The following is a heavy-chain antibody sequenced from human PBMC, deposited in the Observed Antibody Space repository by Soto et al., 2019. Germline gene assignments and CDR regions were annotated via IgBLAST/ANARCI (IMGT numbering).Heavy chain of an antibody. CDR2: IYYSGTT. Sequence: PSETLSLTCAVSGGSISSGGYSWSWIRQPPGKGLEWIGSIYYSGTTYYNPSLKSRVTISVDTSKNQFSLKLSPVTAADTAVYYCARHYRSHITIFGVIILNWFDPWGQGTLVTVSS. J-gene: IGHJ5*02. V-gene: IGHV4-39*01. D-gene: IGHD3-3*01. CDR1: GGSISSGGYS. CDR3: ARHYRSHITIFGVIILNWFDP.